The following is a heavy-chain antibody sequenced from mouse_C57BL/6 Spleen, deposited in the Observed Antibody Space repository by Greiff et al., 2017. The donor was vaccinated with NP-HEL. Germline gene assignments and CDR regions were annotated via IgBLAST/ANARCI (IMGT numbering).Heavy chain of an antibody. V-gene: IGHV1-67*01. CDR1: GYTFTDYA. J-gene: IGHJ3*01. D-gene: IGHD2-3*01. CDR3: ARRGGYYSFAY. Sequence: VKVMESGPELVRPGVSVKISCKGSGYTFTDYAMHWVKQSHAKSLEWIGVISTYYGDASYNQKFKDKATMTVDKSSSTAYMELARLTSEDSAVYYCARRGGYYSFAYWGQGTLVTVSA. CDR2: ISTYYGDA.